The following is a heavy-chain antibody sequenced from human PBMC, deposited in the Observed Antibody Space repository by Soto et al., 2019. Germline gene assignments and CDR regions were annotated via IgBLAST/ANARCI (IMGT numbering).Heavy chain of an antibody. Sequence: QVQLVESGGGVVQAGRSLRLSCAASGFTFSSYAMHWVRQAPGKGLEWVAVISYDGSNKYYADSVKGRFTISRDNSKNTLYLQMNSLRAEDTAVYYCARDGEDQPGDYWGQGTLVTVSS. CDR2: ISYDGSNK. V-gene: IGHV3-30-3*01. CDR1: GFTFSSYA. CDR3: ARDGEDQPGDY. D-gene: IGHD3-10*01. J-gene: IGHJ4*02.